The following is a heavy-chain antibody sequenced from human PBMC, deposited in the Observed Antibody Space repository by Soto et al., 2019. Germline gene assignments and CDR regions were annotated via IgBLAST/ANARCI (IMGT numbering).Heavy chain of an antibody. CDR1: GFTFDDYA. CDR3: AKDFSSSSEGGGYYYYYMDV. D-gene: IGHD6-6*01. J-gene: IGHJ6*03. CDR2: ISWNSGSI. Sequence: GGSLRLSCAASGFTFDDYAMHWVRQAPGKGLEWVSGISWNSGSIGYADSVKGRFTISRDNAKNSLYLQMNSLRAEDTALYYCAKDFSSSSEGGGYYYYYMDVWGKGTTVTVSS. V-gene: IGHV3-9*01.